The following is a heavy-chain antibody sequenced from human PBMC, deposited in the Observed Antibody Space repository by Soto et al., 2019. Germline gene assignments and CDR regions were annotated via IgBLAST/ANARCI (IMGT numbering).Heavy chain of an antibody. J-gene: IGHJ6*02. V-gene: IGHV4-31*03. CDR2: IYYSGTT. Sequence: SETLSLTCTVSGGSISSGGYYWSWIRQHPGKGLEWIGYIYYSGTTYYNPSLKSRVTISVDTSKNQLSLKLSSVTAADTTAYYGARDHRDDFWSGSQRDYYYGMDVWGQGTTVTVS. CDR1: GGSISSGGYY. CDR3: ARDHRDDFWSGSQRDYYYGMDV. D-gene: IGHD3-3*01.